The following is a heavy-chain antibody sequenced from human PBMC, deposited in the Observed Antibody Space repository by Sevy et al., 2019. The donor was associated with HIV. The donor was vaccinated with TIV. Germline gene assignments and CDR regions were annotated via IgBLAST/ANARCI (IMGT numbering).Heavy chain of an antibody. J-gene: IGHJ4*02. CDR2: INVDGNST. V-gene: IGHV3-74*01. CDR1: GFTFSNYW. CDR3: ARALS. Sequence: GGSLRLSCAASGFTFSNYWMHWVRQAPGKGLVWVSGINVDGNSTIYADSVKGRFTISRDNAKNTLYLQMNSLRAEDTAVYYCARALSWGQGTLVTVSS.